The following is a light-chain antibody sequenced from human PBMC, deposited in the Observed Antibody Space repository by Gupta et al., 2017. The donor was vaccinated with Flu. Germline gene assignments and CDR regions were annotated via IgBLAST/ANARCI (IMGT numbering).Light chain of an antibody. CDR1: QSVSSSN. CDR3: QQYGRSPRT. Sequence: EIVLTQSPGTLSLSPGERATLSCRSSQSVSSSNLAWYQQKPGQPPRLLIYGASSRASGIPDRFSGSGSGTDFTLTISSLEPEDSAVYYCQQYGRSPRTFGQGTKLEIK. CDR2: GAS. J-gene: IGKJ2*01. V-gene: IGKV3-20*01.